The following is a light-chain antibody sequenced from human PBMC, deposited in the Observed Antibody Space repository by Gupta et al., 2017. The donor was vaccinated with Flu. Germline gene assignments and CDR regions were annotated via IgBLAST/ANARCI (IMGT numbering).Light chain of an antibody. CDR3: QKYNERCPCT. CDR2: GAA. Sequence: ERATLTCRGSQSVSSNLACCQQKPARDPRRRIYGAATKATGSPARCSSSGAAREFTLTNSSRQAEEFAGYYCQKYNERCPCTFGQGTKLEIK. V-gene: IGKV3-15*01. CDR1: QSVSSN. J-gene: IGKJ2*02.